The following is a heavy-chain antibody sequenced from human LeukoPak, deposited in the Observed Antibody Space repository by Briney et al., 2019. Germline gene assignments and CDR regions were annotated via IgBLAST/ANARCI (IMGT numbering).Heavy chain of an antibody. CDR1: DFSVNNNY. D-gene: IGHD3-10*01. CDR2: MDTFGGI. V-gene: IGHV3-53*01. J-gene: IGHJ4*02. CDR3: AGGSYYGSGGRPGYFDH. Sequence: TGGSLRLSCAASDFSVNNNYMNWVRQAPGRGLEWVSLMDTFGGIYYRDSVKGRFTISRDISKNTLYLQMNTLSAEDTAIYYCAGGSYYGSGGRPGYFDHWGQGILVTVSS.